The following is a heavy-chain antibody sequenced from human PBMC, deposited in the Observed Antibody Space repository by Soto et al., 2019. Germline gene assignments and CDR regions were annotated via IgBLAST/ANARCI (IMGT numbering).Heavy chain of an antibody. J-gene: IGHJ6*02. CDR2: INPNSGGT. CDR1: GYTFTGYY. Sequence: QVQLVQSGAEVKKPGASVKVSCKASGYTFTGYYMHWVRQAPGQGLEWMGWINPNSGGTNYAQKFQGWVTMTRDTSISTAYMELSRLRSDDTALYYCASGGVAVPPALVSGYYYYGMHVWGQGTTVTFSS. D-gene: IGHD2-2*01. V-gene: IGHV1-2*04. CDR3: ASGGVAVPPALVSGYYYYGMHV.